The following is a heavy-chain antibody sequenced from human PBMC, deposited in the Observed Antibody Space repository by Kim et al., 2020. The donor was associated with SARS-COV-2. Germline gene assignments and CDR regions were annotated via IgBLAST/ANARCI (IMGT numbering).Heavy chain of an antibody. Sequence: GGSLRLSCAASGFTFNNYAMHWVRQAPGKGLEWVSPITCGGSMKYFVDSVKGRFTVSRDNSKSTLYLQMNSLRAEDTAVYYCARTSGVCAIPPFDY. CDR3: ARTSGVCAIPPFDY. CDR2: ITCGGSMK. V-gene: IGHV3-30*04. CDR1: GFTFNNYA. D-gene: IGHD2-8*01. J-gene: IGHJ4*01.